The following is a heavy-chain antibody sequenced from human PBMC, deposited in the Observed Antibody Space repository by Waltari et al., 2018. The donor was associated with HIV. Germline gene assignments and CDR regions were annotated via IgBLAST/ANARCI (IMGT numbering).Heavy chain of an antibody. J-gene: IGHJ4*02. V-gene: IGHV3-49*05. D-gene: IGHD3-10*01. CDR2: VRNTIYHGTI. Sequence: DAHLVESGGGSVKPGQSLRLSCSTSGFILIDYTISWFRQAPGKGLEWVRVVRNTIYHGTIEYAASVEGRFTISKDDSKSIVHLQMNSLQIDDTGIYFCSRETFVRGFDYWGQGTLVTVSS. CDR1: GFILIDYT. CDR3: SRETFVRGFDY.